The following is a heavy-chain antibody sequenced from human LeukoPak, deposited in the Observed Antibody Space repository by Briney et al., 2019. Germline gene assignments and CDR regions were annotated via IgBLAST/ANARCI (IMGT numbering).Heavy chain of an antibody. Sequence: GGSLRLSCAASGFTFSSYGMHWVRQAPGKGLEWVAFIRYDGSNKYYADSVKGRFTISRDNSKNTLYLQMNSLRAEDTAVYYCATLPGTAMVGYYGMDVWGQGTTVTVSS. J-gene: IGHJ6*02. V-gene: IGHV3-30*02. CDR2: IRYDGSNK. CDR1: GFTFSSYG. CDR3: ATLPGTAMVGYYGMDV. D-gene: IGHD5-18*01.